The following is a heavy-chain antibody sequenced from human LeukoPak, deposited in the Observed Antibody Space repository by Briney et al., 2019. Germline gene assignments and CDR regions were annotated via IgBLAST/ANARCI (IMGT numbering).Heavy chain of an antibody. CDR2: ISYDGSNK. J-gene: IGHJ4*02. CDR3: AKDRIEWFGELLSSFDF. V-gene: IGHV3-30*18. CDR1: GFTFSSYG. Sequence: GGSLRLSCAASGFTFSSYGMHWVRQAPGKGLEWVAVISYDGSNKYYADSVKGRFTISRDNFRNTLFLQTSSLRGEDTAVYYCAKDRIEWFGELLSSFDFWGQGTLVTVSS. D-gene: IGHD3-10*01.